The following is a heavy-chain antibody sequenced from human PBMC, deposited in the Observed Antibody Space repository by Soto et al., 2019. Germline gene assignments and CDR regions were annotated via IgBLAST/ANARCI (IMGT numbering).Heavy chain of an antibody. D-gene: IGHD5-12*01. CDR1: GGSISSGDYY. J-gene: IGHJ4*02. CDR2: IYYSGST. V-gene: IGHV4-30-4*01. CDR3: ARGLAVATCDY. Sequence: SETLSLTCTVSGGSISSGDYYWSWIRQPPGKGLEWIGYIYYSGSTYYNPSLKSRVTISVDTSKNQFSLKLSSVTAADTAVYYCARGLAVATCDYWGQGTLFTVSS.